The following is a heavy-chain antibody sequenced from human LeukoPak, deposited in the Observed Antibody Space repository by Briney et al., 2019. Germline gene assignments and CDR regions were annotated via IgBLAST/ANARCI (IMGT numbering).Heavy chain of an antibody. CDR3: WLQRMVAAYFDS. Sequence: SETLSLTCTVSGDSISSYYWSWIRQPPGKGLEWIGYIYYTGSTIYNPSLKSRLTISVDTSKNQFSLQLSSVTAADTAVYYCWLQRMVAAYFDSWGQGTLVTVSS. V-gene: IGHV4-59*12. CDR2: IYYTGST. CDR1: GDSISSYY. J-gene: IGHJ4*02. D-gene: IGHD2-15*01.